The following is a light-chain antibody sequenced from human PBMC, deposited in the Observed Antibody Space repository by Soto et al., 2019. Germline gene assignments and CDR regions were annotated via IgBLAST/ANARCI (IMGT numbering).Light chain of an antibody. CDR1: QSVSSNY. CDR2: GAS. J-gene: IGKJ1*01. CDR3: QQYGSSSWT. V-gene: IGKV3-20*01. Sequence: ENGLTQSPGTLSLSPGERATLSCRASQSVSSNYLAWYQQKPGQAPRLLIYGASTGATGIPARFSGSGSGTDFTLTISRLEPEDFAVYYCQQYGSSSWTFGQGTKVDIK.